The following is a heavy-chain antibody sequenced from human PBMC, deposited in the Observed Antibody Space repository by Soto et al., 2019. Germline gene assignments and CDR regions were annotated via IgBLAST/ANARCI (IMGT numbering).Heavy chain of an antibody. CDR3: ARDPTGALDLRGAFDS. D-gene: IGHD1-7*01. V-gene: IGHV1-69*08. CDR2: IIPTLGTT. Sequence: QVQLVQSGAEVKKPGSSVKVPCKASGGSFSSFTISWVRQAPGHGREWMGRIIPTLGTTSYAQKFQGRVKITADKSTSRAYMELRSLRPEDTAVYYCARDPTGALDLRGAFDSWGQGTLVTVSS. J-gene: IGHJ4*02. CDR1: GGSFSSFT.